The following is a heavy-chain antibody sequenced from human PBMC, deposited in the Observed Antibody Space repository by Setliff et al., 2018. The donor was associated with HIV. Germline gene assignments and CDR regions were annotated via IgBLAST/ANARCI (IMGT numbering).Heavy chain of an antibody. CDR1: EDTFNSYT. D-gene: IGHD3-10*01. CDR2: TIPVLSMS. V-gene: IGHV1-69*02. CDR3: ATSFGSGVASFDN. Sequence: GASVKVSCKASEDTFNSYTIHWVRQTPGQGLEWMGRTIPVLSMSNFALKFQGRGSIFADKSTSTAYLELNGLTSEDTAIYYCATSFGSGVASFDNWGQGTLVTVSS. J-gene: IGHJ4*02.